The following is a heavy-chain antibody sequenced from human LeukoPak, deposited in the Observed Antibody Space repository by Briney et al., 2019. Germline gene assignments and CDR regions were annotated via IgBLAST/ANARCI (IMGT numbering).Heavy chain of an antibody. CDR2: IIPIFGTA. CDR3: ARVTNGVHYYYYYMDV. CDR1: GGTFSSYA. J-gene: IGHJ6*03. D-gene: IGHD4-17*01. Sequence: SVKVSCKASGGTFSSYAISWVRQAPGQGLEWMGGIIPIFGTANYAQKFQGRVTITTDESTSTAYMELSSLRSEDTAVYCCARVTNGVHYYYYYMDVWGKGTTVTVSS. V-gene: IGHV1-69*05.